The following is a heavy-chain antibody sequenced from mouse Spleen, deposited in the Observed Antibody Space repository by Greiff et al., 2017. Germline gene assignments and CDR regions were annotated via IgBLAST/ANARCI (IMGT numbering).Heavy chain of an antibody. J-gene: IGHJ2*01. V-gene: IGHV5-4*01. D-gene: IGHD2-4*01. Sequence: EVKVVESGGGLVKPGGSLKLSCAASGFTFSSYAMSWVRQTPEKRLEWVATISDGGSYTYYPDNVKGRFTISRDNAKNNLYLQMSHLKSEDTAMYYCARESDYDGGYYLDYWGQGTTLTVSS. CDR3: ARESDYDGGYYLDY. CDR1: GFTFSSYA. CDR2: ISDGGSYT.